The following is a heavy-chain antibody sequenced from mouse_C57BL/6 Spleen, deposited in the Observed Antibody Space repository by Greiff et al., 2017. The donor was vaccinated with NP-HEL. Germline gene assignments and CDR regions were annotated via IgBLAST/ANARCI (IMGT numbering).Heavy chain of an antibody. CDR2: IYPRSGNT. CDR3: AREVTTGGYYYAMDY. D-gene: IGHD2-2*01. Sequence: QVQLQQSGAELARPGASVKLSCKASGYTFTSYGISWVKQRTGQGLEWIGEIYPRSGNTYYNEKFKGKATLTADKSSSTAYMELRSLTSEDSAVYFCAREVTTGGYYYAMDYWGQGTSVTVSS. V-gene: IGHV1-81*01. J-gene: IGHJ4*01. CDR1: GYTFTSYG.